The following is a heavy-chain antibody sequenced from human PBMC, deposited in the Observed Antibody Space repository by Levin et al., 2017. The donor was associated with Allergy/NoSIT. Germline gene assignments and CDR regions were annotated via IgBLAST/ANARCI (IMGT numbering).Heavy chain of an antibody. CDR3: AREISGGGYYSNLDY. CDR2: VHTSGST. J-gene: IGHJ4*02. V-gene: IGHV4-4*07. D-gene: IGHD3-22*01. CDR1: GASISSSY. Sequence: SQTLSLTCTVSGASISSSYWSWIRQPAGKGLEWIGHVHTSGSTDYNPSLESRVTMSVDTSNNQFSLRLTSVTAADTAVYYCAREISGGGYYSNLDYWGQGSLVTVSS.